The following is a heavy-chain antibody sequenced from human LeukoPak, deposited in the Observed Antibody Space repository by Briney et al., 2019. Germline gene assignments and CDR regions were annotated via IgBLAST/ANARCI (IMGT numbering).Heavy chain of an antibody. V-gene: IGHV4-61*02. CDR1: GGSISSGSYY. D-gene: IGHD1-26*01. Sequence: SETLSLTCTVSGGSISSGSYYWSWIRQPAGKGLEWIGRIYTSGSTNYNPSLKSRVTMSVDTSKNQFSLKLTPVTAADTAVYYCARGRASVGGFDYWGQGALVTVSS. J-gene: IGHJ4*02. CDR3: ARGRASVGGFDY. CDR2: IYTSGST.